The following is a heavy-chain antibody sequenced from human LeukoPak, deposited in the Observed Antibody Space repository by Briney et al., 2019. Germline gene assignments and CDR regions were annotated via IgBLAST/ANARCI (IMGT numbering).Heavy chain of an antibody. J-gene: IGHJ4*02. CDR3: AKDRIYSTGWLDY. CDR2: IRYDGSDK. Sequence: GGSLRLSCAASGFTFSSYGMHWVRQAPGKGLEWVAFIRYDGSDKYYADSVKGRFTISRDNSKNTLYLQMNSLRAEDTAVYYCAKDRIYSTGWLDYWGQGTLVTVSS. V-gene: IGHV3-30*02. D-gene: IGHD6-19*01. CDR1: GFTFSSYG.